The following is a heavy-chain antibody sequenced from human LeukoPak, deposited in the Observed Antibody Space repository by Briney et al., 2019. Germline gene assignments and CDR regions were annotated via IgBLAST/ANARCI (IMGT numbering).Heavy chain of an antibody. D-gene: IGHD5-18*01. Sequence: PGGSLRLSCAASGFIFSNYNMNWVRQAPGKGLEWSSSISSSSTNIYYADSVKGRFTISRDNAKNSLYLEMNSLRAEDTAVYYCARGGYIYGPFDYWGQGTRVTVSS. J-gene: IGHJ4*02. CDR1: GFIFSNYN. CDR2: ISSSSTNI. V-gene: IGHV3-21*01. CDR3: ARGGYIYGPFDY.